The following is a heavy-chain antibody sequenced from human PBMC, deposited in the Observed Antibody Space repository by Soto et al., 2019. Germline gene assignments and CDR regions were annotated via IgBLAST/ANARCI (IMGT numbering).Heavy chain of an antibody. V-gene: IGHV3-23*01. CDR2: LRGTAGST. J-gene: IGHJ4*02. CDR1: GFTFNPFD. Sequence: EVQLLESGGGLVQPGGSLRLSCAASGFTFNPFDMTWVRQAPGKGLEWVSLLRGTAGSTHYAESVMGRFTISRDNSKNTLYLQMNSRRVEDTAVYFCVKGAWLDYWGQGNMVTVSS. CDR3: VKGAWLDY.